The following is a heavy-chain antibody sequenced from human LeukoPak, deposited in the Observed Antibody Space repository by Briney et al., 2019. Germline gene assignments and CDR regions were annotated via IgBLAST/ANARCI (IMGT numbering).Heavy chain of an antibody. D-gene: IGHD6-13*01. J-gene: IGHJ4*02. CDR3: ARGVSEIDY. CDR2: ISYDGSNK. CDR1: GFTFSAYN. V-gene: IGHV3-30*01. Sequence: GGSLRLSCAASGFTFSAYNMNWVRQAPGKGLEWVAVISYDGSNKYYADSVKGRFTISRDNSKNTLYLQMNSLRAEDTAVYYCARGVSEIDYWGQGTLVTVSS.